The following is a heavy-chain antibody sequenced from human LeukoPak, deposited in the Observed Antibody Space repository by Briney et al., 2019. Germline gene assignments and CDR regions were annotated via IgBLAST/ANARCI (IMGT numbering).Heavy chain of an antibody. Sequence: GESLQISCKGSGYSFTSYWIGWVRQLPGKGLEWMGIIYPGDSDTRYSPSFQGQVTISADKSISTAYLQWSSLKASDTAMYYCARHGIAAAGTMDYWGQGTLVTVSS. J-gene: IGHJ4*02. CDR1: GYSFTSYW. CDR2: IYPGDSDT. CDR3: ARHGIAAAGTMDY. D-gene: IGHD6-13*01. V-gene: IGHV5-51*01.